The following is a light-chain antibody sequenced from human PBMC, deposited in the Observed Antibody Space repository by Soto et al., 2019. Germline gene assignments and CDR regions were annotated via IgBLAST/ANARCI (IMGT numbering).Light chain of an antibody. Sequence: DVVMTQSPLSLPVTLGQPASISCRSSQSLVCSDGNSYLSWFQQRPGQSPRRLMYKVSNRDSGVPDRFSGSGSGTDFTLQISRVEDEDVGVYYCKQRTHWHHTLGQGTKVDIK. CDR1: QSLVCSDGNSY. V-gene: IGKV2-30*01. J-gene: IGKJ1*01. CDR3: KQRTHWHHT. CDR2: KVS.